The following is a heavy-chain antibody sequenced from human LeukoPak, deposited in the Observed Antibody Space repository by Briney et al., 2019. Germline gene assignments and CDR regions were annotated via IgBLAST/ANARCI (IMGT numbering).Heavy chain of an antibody. J-gene: IGHJ4*02. CDR3: ARALGRGDWGADY. V-gene: IGHV3-43*02. D-gene: IGHD7-27*01. Sequence: PGGSLRLSCAASGFTFNDYAMHWVRQAPGKGLEWVSIVSGDGAWTYYADSLKGRFTISRDNSKNSLFLQLNSLRTDDTALYYCARALGRGDWGADYWGQGTLVTVSS. CDR1: GFTFNDYA. CDR2: VSGDGAWT.